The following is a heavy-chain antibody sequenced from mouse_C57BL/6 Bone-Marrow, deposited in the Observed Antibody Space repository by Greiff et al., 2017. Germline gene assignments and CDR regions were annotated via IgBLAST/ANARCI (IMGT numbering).Heavy chain of an antibody. J-gene: IGHJ4*01. CDR2: LHPNSART. D-gene: IGHD1-1*01. CDR3: ARYGGDY. CDR1: GYTFPSYW. V-gene: IGHV1-64*01. Sequence: QVQLQQPGAELVKPGASVKLSCKASGYTFPSYWILWVKQRPGPGLEWIGMLHPNSARTKYNEQFTSKATLTVNKSFSTAYMQLSSLTSEDSAVYYCARYGGDYWGQGTSVTVSS.